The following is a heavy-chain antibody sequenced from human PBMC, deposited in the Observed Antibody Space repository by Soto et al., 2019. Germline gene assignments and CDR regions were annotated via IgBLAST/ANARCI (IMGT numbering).Heavy chain of an antibody. CDR3: ASSSPHYDFWSGYSFWDAFDI. Sequence: SETLSLTSTVSGGSISSYYWSWIRQPPGKGLEWIGYISYSGSTNYNPSLKSQVTISVDTSKNQFSLKLSSVTAADTAVYYCASSSPHYDFWSGYSFWDAFDIWGQGTMVTVSS. CDR1: GGSISSYY. D-gene: IGHD3-3*01. V-gene: IGHV4-59*01. CDR2: ISYSGST. J-gene: IGHJ3*02.